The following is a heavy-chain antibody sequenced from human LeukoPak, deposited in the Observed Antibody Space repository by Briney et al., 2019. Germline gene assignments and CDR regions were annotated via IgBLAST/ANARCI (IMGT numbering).Heavy chain of an antibody. Sequence: GRSLRLSCAATGFTFDDYAMHWVRQAPGKGLEWVSGISWNSGSIGYADSVKGRFTISRDNAKNSLYLQMNSLRAEDTALYYCAKDRVYYDSSGYSTFDYWGQGTLVTVSS. CDR1: GFTFDDYA. D-gene: IGHD3-22*01. CDR3: AKDRVYYDSSGYSTFDY. CDR2: ISWNSGSI. V-gene: IGHV3-9*01. J-gene: IGHJ4*02.